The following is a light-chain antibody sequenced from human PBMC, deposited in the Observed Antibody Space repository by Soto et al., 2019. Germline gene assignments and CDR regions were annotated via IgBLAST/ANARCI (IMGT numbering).Light chain of an antibody. CDR1: QSVSSS. V-gene: IGKV3-15*01. CDR3: QQYNNWPRT. J-gene: IGKJ1*01. Sequence: EIVMTQSPATLSVSPGERATLFCRASQSVSSSLAWYQQKPGQAPRLLIYGASTRAAGIPASFSGSGSGTDFTLTISSLQSEDFAVYYCQQYNNWPRTFGQGTKVEIK. CDR2: GAS.